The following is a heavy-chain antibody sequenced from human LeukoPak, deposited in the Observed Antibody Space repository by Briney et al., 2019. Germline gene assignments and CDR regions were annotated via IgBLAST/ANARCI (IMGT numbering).Heavy chain of an antibody. V-gene: IGHV3-64*02. CDR1: GFIFCSHS. Sequence: PGGSLSLSCAASGFIFCSHSIHWVRQAPGKGLEYVSGIDPDGAFNYYAESVEGRFTISRDNSKNTLYLQMGSLRPEDMAVYYCARENFDVWGQGTVVTVSS. CDR3: ARENFDV. J-gene: IGHJ3*01. CDR2: IDPDGAFN.